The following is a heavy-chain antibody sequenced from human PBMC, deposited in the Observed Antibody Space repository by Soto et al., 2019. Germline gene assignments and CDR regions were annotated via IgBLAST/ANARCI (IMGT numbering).Heavy chain of an antibody. CDR3: ARRQIPPPTRGAANARGAMDV. D-gene: IGHD6-13*01. V-gene: IGHV3-33*01. J-gene: IGHJ6*02. CDR2: IWNDGGNS. Sequence: QVQLVESGGGVVQPGRSLRLSCAASGFTFNNYGMHWVRQAPGKGLEWLAVIWNDGGNSSYANSVKGRFTISRDNSKNTLYLQMSSLRAEDTGVYYCARRQIPPPTRGAANARGAMDVWGQGTTVTVSS. CDR1: GFTFNNYG.